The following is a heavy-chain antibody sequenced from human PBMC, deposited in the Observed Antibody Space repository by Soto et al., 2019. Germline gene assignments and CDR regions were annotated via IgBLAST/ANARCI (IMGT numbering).Heavy chain of an antibody. Sequence: QVQLVQSGAVVKKPGSSVKVSCKASGGTFSSYAISWVRQAPGQGLEWMGGIIPIFGTANYAQKFQGRVRISADEATRTAYMELSSLRSEDTAVYYCARDSSSWYKGWFDPWGQGTLVTVSS. J-gene: IGHJ5*02. CDR2: IIPIFGTA. CDR3: ARDSSSWYKGWFDP. V-gene: IGHV1-69*01. D-gene: IGHD6-13*01. CDR1: GGTFSSYA.